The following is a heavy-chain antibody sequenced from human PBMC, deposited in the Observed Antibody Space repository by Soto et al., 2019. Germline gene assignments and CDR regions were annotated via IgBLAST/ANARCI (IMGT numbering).Heavy chain of an antibody. D-gene: IGHD1-1*01. CDR2: IIPIFGTA. V-gene: IGHV1-69*12. CDR1: GGTFSSYA. CDR3: AISLNWHTPCAFDI. Sequence: QVQLVQSGAEVKKPGSSVKVSCKASGGTFSSYAISWVRQAPGQGLEWMGGIIPIFGTANYAQKFQGRVTITADGSRSTAYMELSSLRSEDTAVYYCAISLNWHTPCAFDIWGQGTMVTVSS. J-gene: IGHJ3*02.